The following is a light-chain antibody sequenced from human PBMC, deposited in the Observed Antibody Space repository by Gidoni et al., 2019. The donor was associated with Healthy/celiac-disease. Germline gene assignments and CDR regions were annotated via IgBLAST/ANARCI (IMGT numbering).Light chain of an antibody. Sequence: IVMTQSPATLSVSPGERATLSCRASQSVSSNLAWYQPKPGQAPRLLIYGASTRATGIPARFSGSGSGTEFTLTISSLQSEDFAVYYCQQYNNWPPLTFGGGTKVEIK. CDR2: GAS. CDR3: QQYNNWPPLT. V-gene: IGKV3-15*01. J-gene: IGKJ4*01. CDR1: QSVSSN.